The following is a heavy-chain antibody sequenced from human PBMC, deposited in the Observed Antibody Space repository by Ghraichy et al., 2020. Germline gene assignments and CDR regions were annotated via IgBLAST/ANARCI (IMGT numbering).Heavy chain of an antibody. J-gene: IGHJ6*02. CDR2: IYNTGST. CDR3: ARGTSSSAAYSMDV. CDR1: GASISSGGHF. Sequence: QTLSLTCTVSGASISSGGHFWSWIRQHPGKGLECIGHIYNTGSTYYNPSLKSRVSISVDTSKNQSSLKLSAVTAADTAVYYCARGTSSSAAYSMDVWGQGTTVTVSS. D-gene: IGHD6-6*01. V-gene: IGHV4-31*03.